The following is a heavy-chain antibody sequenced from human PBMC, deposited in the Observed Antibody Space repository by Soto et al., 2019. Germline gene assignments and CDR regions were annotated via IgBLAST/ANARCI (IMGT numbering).Heavy chain of an antibody. J-gene: IGHJ5*02. CDR3: AGMPYPSGLRFDP. Sequence: SETLSLTCNMSGDSYSISTYSWSWIRQPPGKALQWIGFISQSGVTSYNPSLASRVSISLDRSNNQCSLKLKSVTAADTAVYFCAGMPYPSGLRFDPWGPGTLVTVSS. CDR1: GDSYSISTYS. CDR2: ISQSGVT. V-gene: IGHV4-30-2*01. D-gene: IGHD6-19*01.